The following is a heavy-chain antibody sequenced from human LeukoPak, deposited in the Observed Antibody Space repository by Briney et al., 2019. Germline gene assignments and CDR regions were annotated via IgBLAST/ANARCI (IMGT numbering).Heavy chain of an antibody. V-gene: IGHV1-2*02. CDR3: AGDYYDSSGYPY. CDR2: INPNSGGT. D-gene: IGHD3-22*01. J-gene: IGHJ4*02. CDR1: GYTFTGYY. Sequence: GASVKVSCKASGYTFTGYYMHWVRQAPGQGLEWMGWINPNSGGTNYTQKFQGRVTMTRDTSISTAYMELSRLRSDDTAVYYCAGDYYDSSGYPYWGQGTLVTVSS.